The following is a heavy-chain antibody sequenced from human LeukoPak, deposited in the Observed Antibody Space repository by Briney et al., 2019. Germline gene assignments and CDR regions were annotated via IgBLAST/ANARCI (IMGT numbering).Heavy chain of an antibody. CDR3: ASFRGDSSGYL. CDR1: GFTFSSNA. J-gene: IGHJ4*02. Sequence: TGGSLRLSCEASGFTFSSNAMSWVRQAPGKGLEWVSAISGSGGNTYYADSVKGRFTISRDNAKNSLYLQMNSLRAEDTAVYYCASFRGDSSGYLWGQGTLVTVSS. CDR2: ISGSGGNT. V-gene: IGHV3-23*01. D-gene: IGHD3-22*01.